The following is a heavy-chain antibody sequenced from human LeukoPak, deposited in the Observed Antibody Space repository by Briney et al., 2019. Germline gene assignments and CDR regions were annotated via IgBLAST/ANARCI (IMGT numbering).Heavy chain of an antibody. D-gene: IGHD4-17*01. CDR3: AIKSPSTETSPP. J-gene: IGHJ5*02. V-gene: IGHV3-23*01. CDR1: GFTFINYA. Sequence: PGGSLRLSCAASGFTFINYAMTWVRQAPGKGLEWVSGISGNGVTTYYADSVKGRFTISRDNSRNTLYLQMNSLRAEDTAVYYCAIKSPSTETSPPWGQGTLDTVSS. CDR2: ISGNGVTT.